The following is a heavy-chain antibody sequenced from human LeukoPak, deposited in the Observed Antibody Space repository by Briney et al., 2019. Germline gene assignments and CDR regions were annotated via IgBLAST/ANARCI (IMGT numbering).Heavy chain of an antibody. V-gene: IGHV1-2*02. Sequence: ASVKVSCKASGYTFTGYYTHWVRQAPGQGLEWMGWNNPNSGGTNYAQKFQGRVTMTRDTSISTAYMELSRLRSDDTAVYYCARTSRPIFGVVIIVWGQGTLVTVSS. CDR3: ARTSRPIFGVVIIV. J-gene: IGHJ4*02. CDR1: GYTFTGYY. CDR2: NNPNSGGT. D-gene: IGHD3-3*01.